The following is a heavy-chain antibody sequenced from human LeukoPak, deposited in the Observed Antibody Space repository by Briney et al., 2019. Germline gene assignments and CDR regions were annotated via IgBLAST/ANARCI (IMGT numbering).Heavy chain of an antibody. V-gene: IGHV4-34*01. J-gene: IGHJ4*02. D-gene: IGHD3-22*01. CDR3: ARGTDYYDSSGYWSYFDY. CDR1: GGSFSGYY. Sequence: SETLSLTCAVYGGSFSGYYWSWIRQPPGKGLEWIGEINRSGSTNYNPSLKSRVTISVDTSKNQFSLKLSSVTAADTAVYYCARGTDYYDSSGYWSYFDYWGQGTLVTVSS. CDR2: INRSGST.